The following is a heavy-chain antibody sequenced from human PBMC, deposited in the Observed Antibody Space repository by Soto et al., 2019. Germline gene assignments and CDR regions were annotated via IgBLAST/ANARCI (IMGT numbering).Heavy chain of an antibody. J-gene: IGHJ2*01. CDR3: AQSRFAPWYFDL. V-gene: IGHV2-5*02. CDR1: GFSLSTSGVG. CDR2: IYWDDDK. Sequence: QITLKESGPTLVKPTQTLTLTCTFSGFSLSTSGVGVGWIRQPPGKALEWLALIYWDDDKRYRPSLKSRLTITKDTAKNQVVLTMTNMDPVDTATYYCAQSRFAPWYFDLWGRGTLVPVSS.